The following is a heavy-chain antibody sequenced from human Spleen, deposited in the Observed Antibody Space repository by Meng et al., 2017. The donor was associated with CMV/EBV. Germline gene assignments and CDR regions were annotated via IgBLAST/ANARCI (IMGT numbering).Heavy chain of an antibody. J-gene: IGHJ5*02. CDR1: GGSISSYY. Sequence: SETLSLTCTVSGGSISSYYWSWIRQPPGKGLEWIGYIYYSGSTNYNPSLKSRVTISVDTSKNQFSLKLSSVTAADTAVYYCARASHIWFTLGTEGPWGQGTLVTVSS. CDR3: ARASHIWFTLGTEGP. CDR2: IYYSGST. D-gene: IGHD3-10*01. V-gene: IGHV4-59*01.